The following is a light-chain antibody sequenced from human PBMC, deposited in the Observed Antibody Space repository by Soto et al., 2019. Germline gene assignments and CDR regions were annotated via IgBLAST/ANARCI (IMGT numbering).Light chain of an antibody. CDR2: KAS. J-gene: IGKJ2*02. CDR3: QQYNSWWT. CDR1: QSVSIW. Sequence: DIQMTQSPSTLSASVGDRVTITCRASQSVSIWLAWYQQKPGKAPKLLIYKASSLESGVPLRFSGSGSGTEFTLTISSLQPDDFATYYCQQYNSWWTLGQGTKLESK. V-gene: IGKV1-5*03.